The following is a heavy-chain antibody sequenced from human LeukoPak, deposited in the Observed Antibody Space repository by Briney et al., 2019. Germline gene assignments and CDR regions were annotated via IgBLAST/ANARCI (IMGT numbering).Heavy chain of an antibody. CDR3: AREGGYSYGDAPLHFDY. Sequence: TLSLTCTVSGGSISSGSYYWSWIRQPAGKGLEWIGRIDTGGSTNYNPSLKSRVTISVDTSKNQFSLKLSSVTAADTAVYYCAREGGYSYGDAPLHFDYWGQGTLVTVSS. J-gene: IGHJ4*02. D-gene: IGHD5-18*01. V-gene: IGHV4-61*02. CDR2: IDTGGST. CDR1: GGSISSGSYY.